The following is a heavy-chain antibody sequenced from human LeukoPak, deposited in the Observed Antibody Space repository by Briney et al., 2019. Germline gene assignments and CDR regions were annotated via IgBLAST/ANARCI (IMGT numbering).Heavy chain of an antibody. CDR3: ARDRYYYDSSGYLYGMDV. J-gene: IGHJ6*02. V-gene: IGHV3-33*01. CDR2: IWYDGSNK. D-gene: IGHD3-22*01. Sequence: PGGSLRLSCAASGFTFSSYGMHWVRQAPGKGLEWVAVIWYDGSNKYYADSVKGRFTISRDNSKNTLYLQMNSLRAEDTAVYYCARDRYYYDSSGYLYGMDVWGQGTTVTVSS. CDR1: GFTFSSYG.